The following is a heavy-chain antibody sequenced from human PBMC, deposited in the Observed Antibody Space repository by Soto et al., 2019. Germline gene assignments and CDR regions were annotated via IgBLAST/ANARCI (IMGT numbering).Heavy chain of an antibody. CDR2: ITPTSRAI. V-gene: IGHV3-11*06. CDR1: GFIFGDFY. Sequence: GGSLRLSCEASGFIFGDFYMTWIRQAPGKGLEWITNITPTSRAINYVDSVKGRFIISRDNSKNTGYLQMNSLRADDTAVYYCARGSIYWGQGTLVTVSS. J-gene: IGHJ4*01. CDR3: ARGSIY.